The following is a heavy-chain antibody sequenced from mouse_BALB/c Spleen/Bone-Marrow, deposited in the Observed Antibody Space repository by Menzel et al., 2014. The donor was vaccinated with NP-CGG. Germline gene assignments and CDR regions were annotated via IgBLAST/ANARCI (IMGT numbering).Heavy chain of an antibody. CDR3: AARLSYLAMDY. CDR2: INPSNGRT. Sequence: QVQLQQPGAELVKPGASLKLSCKASGYTFTDYWIHWVKQRPGQGLEWIGEINPSNGRTNYNEKFKTKATLTVDKSSSTAYMQLSSLTSEDSAVNYRAARLSYLAMDYWGQGTPVTVTS. V-gene: IGHV1S81*02. J-gene: IGHJ4*01. CDR1: GYTFTDYW. D-gene: IGHD5-1*01.